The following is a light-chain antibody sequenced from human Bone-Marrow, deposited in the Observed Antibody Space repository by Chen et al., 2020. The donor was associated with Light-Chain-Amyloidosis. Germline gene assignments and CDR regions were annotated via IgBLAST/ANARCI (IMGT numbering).Light chain of an antibody. J-gene: IGLJ3*02. CDR3: QVYDSSSDHAWV. CDR1: NIAAKS. Sequence: SYVLTQAPSVSVAPGQTARITCGGQNIAAKSVHWYQQRPGQAPGLVLYDDSDRPSGIPERFSGSNSGNTAALTISRVEAGDEADYYCQVYDSSSDHAWVFGGGTRLSVL. CDR2: DDS. V-gene: IGLV3-21*02.